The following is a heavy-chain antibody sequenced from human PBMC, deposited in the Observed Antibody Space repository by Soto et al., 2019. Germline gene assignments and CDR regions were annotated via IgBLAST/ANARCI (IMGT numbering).Heavy chain of an antibody. CDR1: GGTFSSYT. Sequence: SVKVSCKASGGTFSSYTISWVRQAPGQGLEWMGRIIPILGIANYAQKFQGRVTITADKSTSTAYMELSSLRSEDTAAYYCARAYYDFWSGTPLDIWGQGTMVTVSS. CDR3: ARAYYDFWSGTPLDI. D-gene: IGHD3-3*01. V-gene: IGHV1-69*02. J-gene: IGHJ3*02. CDR2: IIPILGIA.